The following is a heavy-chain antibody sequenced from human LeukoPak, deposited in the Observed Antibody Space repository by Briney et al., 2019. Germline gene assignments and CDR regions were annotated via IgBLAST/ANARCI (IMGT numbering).Heavy chain of an antibody. CDR2: IYYSGST. CDR1: GGSISSGGYY. V-gene: IGHV4-31*03. D-gene: IGHD3-22*01. J-gene: IGHJ4*02. CDR3: ARDSDGYDSSGYYY. Sequence: SETLSLTCTVSGGSISSGGYYWSWIRQHPGKGLEWIGYIYYSGSTYYNPSLKSRVTISVDTSKNQFSLKLSSVTAADTAVYYCARDSDGYDSSGYYYWGQGTLVTVSS.